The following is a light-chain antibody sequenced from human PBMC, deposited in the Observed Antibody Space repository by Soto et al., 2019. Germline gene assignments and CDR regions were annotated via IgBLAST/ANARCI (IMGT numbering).Light chain of an antibody. CDR3: SSYAGSNNYV. V-gene: IGLV2-8*01. Sequence: QSALTQPPSASGSPGQSVTISCTGTSSDVGGYNYVSWYQQHPGKAPKLMIYGVSKRPSGVPDRFSGSKSGNTASLTVSGLQAEDEADYYCSSYAGSNNYVFGTGTKVPS. CDR1: SSDVGGYNY. CDR2: GVS. J-gene: IGLJ1*01.